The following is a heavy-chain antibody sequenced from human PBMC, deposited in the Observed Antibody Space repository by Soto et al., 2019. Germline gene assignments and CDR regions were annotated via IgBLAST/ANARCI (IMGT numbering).Heavy chain of an antibody. D-gene: IGHD3-10*01. CDR1: GFTFTSYA. CDR3: EKDRGRLVRGVILDF. J-gene: IGHJ4*02. V-gene: IGHV3-23*01. Sequence: EVQLLESGGGLVQPGGSLRLSCAASGFTFTSYAMTWVRQAPGRGLEWVSTVSADATTTYYADSVKGRFTISRDNSKNTVSLEMKSLTVEDTALYSCEKDRGRLVRGVILDFWGEGALVTVSS. CDR2: VSADATTT.